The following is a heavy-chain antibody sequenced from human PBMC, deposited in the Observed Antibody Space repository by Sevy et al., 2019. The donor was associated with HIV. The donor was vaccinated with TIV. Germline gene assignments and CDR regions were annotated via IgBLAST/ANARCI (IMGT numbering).Heavy chain of an antibody. J-gene: IGHJ4*02. CDR3: ARARFGSSGWPPYFDF. CDR1: GITDSFKS. V-gene: IGHV3-66*01. Sequence: GGSLRLSCTVSGITDSFKSITWVRQAPRKGLEWVSIIFSASTTYYADSVKGRFTISRDNSKDTVSLQMNNLRVEDTAVYYCARARFGSSGWPPYFDFWGQGTLVTVSS. CDR2: IFSASTT. D-gene: IGHD6-19*01.